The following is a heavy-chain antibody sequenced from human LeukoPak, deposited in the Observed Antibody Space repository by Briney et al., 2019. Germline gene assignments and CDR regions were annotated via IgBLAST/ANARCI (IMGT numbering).Heavy chain of an antibody. D-gene: IGHD2-15*01. CDR1: GFTFDDYG. J-gene: IGHJ3*02. Sequence: GGSLRLSCAASGFTFDDYGMSWVRQPPGKGLEWVSGINWNGGSTGYADSVKGRFTISGDNAKNSLYLQMNSLRAEDTALYYCAREAGGYCSGGSCSRREAFDIWGQGTMVTVSS. V-gene: IGHV3-20*04. CDR2: INWNGGST. CDR3: AREAGGYCSGGSCSRREAFDI.